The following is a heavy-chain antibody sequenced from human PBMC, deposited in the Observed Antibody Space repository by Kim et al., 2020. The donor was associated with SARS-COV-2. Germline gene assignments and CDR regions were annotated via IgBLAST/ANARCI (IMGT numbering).Heavy chain of an antibody. V-gene: IGHV3-23*01. D-gene: IGHD2-2*01. CDR3: AKDLRRGYCSSLDV. CDR1: GFTFSSYA. J-gene: IGHJ6*02. CDR2: ISGSGGST. Sequence: GGSLRHSCAASGFTFSSYAMSWVRQAPGKGLEWVSAISGSGGSTYYADSVKGRFTISRDNSKNTLYLQMNSLRAEDTAVYYCAKDLRRGYCSSLDVWGQGTTVTVSS.